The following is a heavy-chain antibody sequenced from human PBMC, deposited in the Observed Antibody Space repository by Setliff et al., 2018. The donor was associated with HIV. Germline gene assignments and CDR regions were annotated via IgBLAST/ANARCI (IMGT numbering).Heavy chain of an antibody. CDR3: TRSHSTRDAFDI. D-gene: IGHD2-2*01. CDR2: INWQGGSR. Sequence: PGGSLRLSCACSGFSFGDYWMTWVRQAPGKGLEWVAGINWQGGSRTYADSVKGRFIISRDNAKNSLYLQMDSLRAEDTALYYCTRSHSTRDAFDIWGQGTMVTVSS. J-gene: IGHJ3*02. CDR1: GFSFGDYW. V-gene: IGHV3-20*04.